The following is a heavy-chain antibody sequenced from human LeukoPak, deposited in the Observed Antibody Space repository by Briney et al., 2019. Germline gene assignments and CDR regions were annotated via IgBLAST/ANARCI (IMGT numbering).Heavy chain of an antibody. CDR3: ARGQLVGATNWFDT. CDR1: GGSISIYY. CDR2: VYYSGST. V-gene: IGHV4-59*08. J-gene: IGHJ5*02. Sequence: SETLSLTCTVSGGSISIYYWTWIRQPPGKGLEWIGNVYYSGSTNYNPSLKSRVTISVDTSKNQFSLKLNSMTAADTAVYYCARGQLVGATNWFDTWGQGTLVTVSP. D-gene: IGHD1-26*01.